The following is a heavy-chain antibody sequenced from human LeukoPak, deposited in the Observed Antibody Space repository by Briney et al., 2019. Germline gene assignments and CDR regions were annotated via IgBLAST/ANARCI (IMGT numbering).Heavy chain of an antibody. J-gene: IGHJ4*02. CDR3: ARTRGNFPYPYYFDY. D-gene: IGHD1-7*01. CDR1: GGSFSGYY. CDR2: IYYSGST. Sequence: SETLSLTCAVYGGSFSGYYWSWIRQPPGKGLEWIGYIYYSGSTNYNPSLKSRVTISVDTSKNQFSLKLSSVTAADTAVYYCARTRGNFPYPYYFDYWGQGTLVTVSS. V-gene: IGHV4-59*08.